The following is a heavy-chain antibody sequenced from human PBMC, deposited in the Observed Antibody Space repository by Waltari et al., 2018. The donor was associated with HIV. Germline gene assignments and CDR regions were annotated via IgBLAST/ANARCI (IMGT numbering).Heavy chain of an antibody. CDR2: ISAYNGNT. V-gene: IGHV1-18*01. D-gene: IGHD3-10*01. Sequence: QVQLVQSGAEVKKPGASVKVSCKASGYTFTSYGIRWVRQALGHGLEWMGWISAYNGNTNYAQKLQGRVTMTTDTSTSTAYMELRSLRSDDTAVYYCARDRVGGLLWFGEYGYYFDYWGQGTLVTVSS. CDR1: GYTFTSYG. CDR3: ARDRVGGLLWFGEYGYYFDY. J-gene: IGHJ4*02.